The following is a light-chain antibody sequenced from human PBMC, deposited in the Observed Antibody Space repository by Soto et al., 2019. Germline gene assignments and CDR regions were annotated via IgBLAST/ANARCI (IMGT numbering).Light chain of an antibody. CDR3: QQYGRSPKT. CDR1: LSVASNY. Sequence: EIVLTQSPGTLSLSPGERATLSCRASLSVASNYLAWYQQKPGQAPRLLIYAASSRATGIPDRFSGSGSGTDFTLTISRLEPEDFAVYYCQQYGRSPKTFGQGTKVDI. V-gene: IGKV3-20*01. J-gene: IGKJ1*01. CDR2: AAS.